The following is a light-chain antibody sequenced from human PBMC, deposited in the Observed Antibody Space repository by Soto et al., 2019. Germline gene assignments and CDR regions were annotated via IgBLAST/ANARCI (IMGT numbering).Light chain of an antibody. CDR3: QQYYSTPRT. V-gene: IGKV4-1*01. CDR1: QSVLYSSNNKNY. J-gene: IGKJ1*01. Sequence: DIVMTQSPDSLAVSRGERATINCESSQSVLYSSNNKNYLAWYQQKPGQPPKLLIYWASTRESGVPDRFSGSGSGTDFTLTISSLQAEDVAVYYCQQYYSTPRTFGQGTKVEIK. CDR2: WAS.